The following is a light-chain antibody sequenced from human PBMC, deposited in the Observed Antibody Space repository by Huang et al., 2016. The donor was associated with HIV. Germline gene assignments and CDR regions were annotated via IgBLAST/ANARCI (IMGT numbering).Light chain of an antibody. V-gene: IGKV3-20*01. CDR3: QQYGTSPPFT. CDR2: GAS. Sequence: EIVLTQSPGTLSLSPGESATLSCRASQCVSSNDLAWYHQKPGQAPRLLIYGASSRATGIPDRFSGSGSGTDLTLTISRLEPEDFAVYYWQQYGTSPPFTFGPGTKVDIK. J-gene: IGKJ3*01. CDR1: QCVSSND.